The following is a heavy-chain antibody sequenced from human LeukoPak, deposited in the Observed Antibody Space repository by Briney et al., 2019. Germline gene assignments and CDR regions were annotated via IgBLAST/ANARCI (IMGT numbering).Heavy chain of an antibody. Sequence: GGSLRLSCAASGFTFSSYAMHWVRQAPGKGLEWVAVISYDGSNKYYADSVKGRFTISRDNSKNTLYLQMNSLRAEDTAAYYCARTLITVTEPFDYWGQGTLVTVSS. CDR2: ISYDGSNK. V-gene: IGHV3-30-3*01. J-gene: IGHJ4*02. D-gene: IGHD4-17*01. CDR1: GFTFSSYA. CDR3: ARTLITVTEPFDY.